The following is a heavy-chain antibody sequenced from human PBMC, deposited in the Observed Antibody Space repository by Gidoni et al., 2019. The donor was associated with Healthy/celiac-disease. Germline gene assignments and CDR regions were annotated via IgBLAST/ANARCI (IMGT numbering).Heavy chain of an antibody. CDR2: IIPIFGIA. Sequence: QVQLVQSGAEVKKPGSSVKVSCKASGGTFSSYAISWVRQAPGQGLEWMGRIIPIFGIANYAQKFQGRVTITADKSTSTAYMELSSLRSEDTAVYYCARGTHDYSNPLYYYYGMDVWGQGTTVTVSS. CDR1: GGTFSSYA. V-gene: IGHV1-69*04. CDR3: ARGTHDYSNPLYYYYGMDV. D-gene: IGHD4-4*01. J-gene: IGHJ6*02.